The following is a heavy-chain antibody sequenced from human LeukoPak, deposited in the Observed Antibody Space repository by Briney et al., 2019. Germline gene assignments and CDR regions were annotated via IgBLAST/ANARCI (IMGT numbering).Heavy chain of an antibody. CDR3: AKGSAAARPYYFDY. J-gene: IGHJ4*02. D-gene: IGHD6-6*01. V-gene: IGHV3-23*01. CDR2: LSGGGGT. CDR1: GFTFSSYV. Sequence: GGSLRLSCAASGFTFSSYVMSWVRQAPGKELEWVSGLSGGGGTYYADSVKGRFTISRDNSKNTLYLQMNSLRVEDTAVYYCAKGSAAARPYYFDYWGQGTLVTVSS.